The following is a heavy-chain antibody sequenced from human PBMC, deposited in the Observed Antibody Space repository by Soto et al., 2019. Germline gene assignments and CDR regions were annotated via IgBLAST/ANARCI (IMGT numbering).Heavy chain of an antibody. CDR3: ASQSQYCSDGSCYMDY. J-gene: IGHJ4*02. CDR2: MNPNSGNT. Sequence: GASVKVSCKASGYTFTSYDINWVRQATGQGLEWMGWMNPNSGNTGYAQKFQGRVTMTRNTSISTAYMELSSLRSEDTAVYYCASQSQYCSDGSCYMDYWGPGPLVTVSS. D-gene: IGHD2-15*01. V-gene: IGHV1-8*01. CDR1: GYTFTSYD.